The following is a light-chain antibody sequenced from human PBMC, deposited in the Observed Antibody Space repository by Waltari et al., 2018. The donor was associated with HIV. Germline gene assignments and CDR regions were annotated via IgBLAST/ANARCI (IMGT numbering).Light chain of an antibody. CDR3: QQSYGSPFN. CDR2: SAY. J-gene: IGKJ3*01. CDR1: QAISTY. Sequence: DIQMTQSPSSLSASLGDSVVITCRPSQAISTYLNWYQQKPGKAPVLLVYSAYTLQPGAPSRFRGAGSGRDFSLSISGLQTEDFATYFCQQSYGSPFNFGPGT. V-gene: IGKV1-39*01.